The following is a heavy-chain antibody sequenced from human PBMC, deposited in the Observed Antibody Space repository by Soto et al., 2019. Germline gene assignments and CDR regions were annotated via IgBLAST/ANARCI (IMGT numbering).Heavy chain of an antibody. V-gene: IGHV3-7*01. CDR1: GFTFSSYW. CDR2: IKQGGGEK. CDR3: ARGPRYCSTTSCYSLDH. D-gene: IGHD2-2*01. Sequence: PGGSLRLSCAASGFTFSSYWMSWVRQAPGKGLEWVANIKQGGGEKYYLDSVKGRFTISRDNARNSLYLQMNSLRAEDTAVYYCARGPRYCSTTSCYSLDHWGQGTLVTVSS. J-gene: IGHJ4*02.